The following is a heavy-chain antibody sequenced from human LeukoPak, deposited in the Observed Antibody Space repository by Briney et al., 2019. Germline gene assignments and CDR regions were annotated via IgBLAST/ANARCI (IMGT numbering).Heavy chain of an antibody. V-gene: IGHV4-59*01. Sequence: SETLSLTCTVSGGSISSYYWSWIRQPPGKGLEWIGYIYYSGSTNYNPSLKGRVTISVDTSKNQFSLKLSSVTAADTAVYYCASVGYYYDSSGYSDHWYFDLWGRGTLVTVSS. CDR1: GGSISSYY. CDR2: IYYSGST. D-gene: IGHD3-22*01. J-gene: IGHJ2*01. CDR3: ASVGYYYDSSGYSDHWYFDL.